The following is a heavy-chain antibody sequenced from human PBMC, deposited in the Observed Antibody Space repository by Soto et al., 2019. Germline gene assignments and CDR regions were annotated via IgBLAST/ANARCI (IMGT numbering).Heavy chain of an antibody. Sequence: EVQLLESGGGLVQPGGSLTLSCATSGFTFSSYAMDWVRQAAEKGLQWVASISNNGDTAYYADSVKGRFTMSRGNSENTLYLQLNGLRADDTALYFCAKSRVFIGAIVTLLDSWGQGTQVTVSS. D-gene: IGHD3-16*02. V-gene: IGHV3-23*01. CDR3: AKSRVFIGAIVTLLDS. J-gene: IGHJ4*02. CDR2: ISNNGDTA. CDR1: GFTFSSYA.